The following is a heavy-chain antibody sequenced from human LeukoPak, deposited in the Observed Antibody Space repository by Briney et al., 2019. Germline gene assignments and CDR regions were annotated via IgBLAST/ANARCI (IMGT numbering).Heavy chain of an antibody. CDR1: GGSFSGYY. CDR2: INHSGST. V-gene: IGHV4-34*01. Sequence: KSSETLSLTCAVYGGSFSGYYWSWIRQPPGKGLEWIGEINHSGSTNYNPSLKSRVTISVDTSKNQFSLKLGSVTAADTAVYYCARGDTAMAEYYFDYWGQGTLVTVSS. CDR3: ARGDTAMAEYYFDY. J-gene: IGHJ4*02. D-gene: IGHD5-18*01.